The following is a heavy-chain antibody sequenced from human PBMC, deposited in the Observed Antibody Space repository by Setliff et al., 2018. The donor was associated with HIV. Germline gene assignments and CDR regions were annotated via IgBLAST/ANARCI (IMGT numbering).Heavy chain of an antibody. V-gene: IGHV2-5*02. CDR3: ARSGLVGSSGIWVFGY. D-gene: IGHD2-21*01. CDR2: IYWDDDK. CDR1: GFSLSTSGVG. Sequence: ESGPTLVNPTQTLTLTCTFSGFSLSTSGVGVGWIRQPPGKALEWLALIYWDDDKRYSPSLKSRLTITKDTSKNQVVLTMTNMDPVDTATYHCARSGLVGSSGIWVFGYGGQGTLVTVSS. J-gene: IGHJ4*02.